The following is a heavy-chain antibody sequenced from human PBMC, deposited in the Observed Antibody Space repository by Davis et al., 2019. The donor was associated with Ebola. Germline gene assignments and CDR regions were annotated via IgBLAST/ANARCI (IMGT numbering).Heavy chain of an antibody. CDR1: GGSISSGDYY. CDR3: ARGFLEWLLFDYYYYGMDV. J-gene: IGHJ6*02. D-gene: IGHD3-3*01. Sequence: MPGGSLRLSCTVSGGSISSGDYYWSWIRQPPGKGLEWIGEINHSGSTNYNPSLKSRVTISVDTSKNQFSLKLSSVTAADTAVYYCARGFLEWLLFDYYYYGMDVWGQGTTVTVSS. CDR2: INHSGST. V-gene: IGHV4-39*07.